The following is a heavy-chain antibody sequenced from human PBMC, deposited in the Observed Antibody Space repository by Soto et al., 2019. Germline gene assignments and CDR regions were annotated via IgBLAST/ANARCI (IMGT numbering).Heavy chain of an antibody. D-gene: IGHD2-2*01. CDR3: ASSPRGYCSSTSCRELGNYYGMDV. CDR2: IDPSDSYT. CDR1: GYSFISYG. J-gene: IGHJ6*02. Sequence: GESLKISCKGSGYSFISYGSSWVRQMPGKGLEWMGRIDPSDSYTNYSPSFQGHVTVSADKSISTAYLQWSSLKASDTAMYYCASSPRGYCSSTSCRELGNYYGMDVWGQGTTVTVSS. V-gene: IGHV5-10-1*01.